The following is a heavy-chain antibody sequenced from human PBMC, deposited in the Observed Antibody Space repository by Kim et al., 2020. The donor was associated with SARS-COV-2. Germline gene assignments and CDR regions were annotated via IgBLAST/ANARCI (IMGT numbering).Heavy chain of an antibody. J-gene: IGHJ1*01. CDR3: ARGEDSVTTEHDRAEYFQH. D-gene: IGHD4-17*01. CDR2: INPSGGST. Sequence: ASVKVSCKASGYTFTSYYMHWVRQAPGQGLEWMGIINPSGGSTSYAQKFQGRVTMTRDTSTSTVYMELSSLRSEDTAVYYCARGEDSVTTEHDRAEYFQHWGQGTLVTVSS. V-gene: IGHV1-46*01. CDR1: GYTFTSYY.